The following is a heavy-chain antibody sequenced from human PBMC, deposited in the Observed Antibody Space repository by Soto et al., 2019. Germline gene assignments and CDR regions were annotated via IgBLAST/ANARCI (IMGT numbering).Heavy chain of an antibody. CDR3: ARDALIVVVTDHDAFDI. V-gene: IGHV3-33*01. D-gene: IGHD2-21*02. Sequence: QVQLVESGGGVVQPGRSLRLSCAASGFTFSSYGMHWVRQAPGKGLEWVAVIWYDGSNKYYADSVKGRFTISRDNSKNTLYLQMKSLRAEDTAVYYCARDALIVVVTDHDAFDIWGQGTMVTVSS. CDR2: IWYDGSNK. J-gene: IGHJ3*02. CDR1: GFTFSSYG.